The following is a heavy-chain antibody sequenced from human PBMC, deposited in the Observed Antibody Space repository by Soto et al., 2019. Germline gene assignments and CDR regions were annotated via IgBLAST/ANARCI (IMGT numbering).Heavy chain of an antibody. Sequence: ITLKESGPTLVKPTQTLTLTCTFSGLSLSTSGEDVGWIRQPPGKALEWLALIYWDDDKRYNPTLKTRLTITKDTSNNQVVLTLTNMDPVDTATYYCAHYVSTSPAGWFDPWGQGILVTVSS. J-gene: IGHJ5*02. CDR1: GLSLSTSGED. V-gene: IGHV2-5*02. CDR2: IYWDDDK. CDR3: AHYVSTSPAGWFDP. D-gene: IGHD3-10*02.